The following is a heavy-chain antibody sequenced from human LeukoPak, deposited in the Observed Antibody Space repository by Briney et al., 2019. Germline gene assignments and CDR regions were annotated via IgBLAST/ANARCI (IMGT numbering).Heavy chain of an antibody. J-gene: IGHJ3*01. CDR1: GGSISPYY. Sequence: SETLSLTCTVSGGSISPYYWSWIRQPPGKGLEWIGYIFYSGSTNYNPSLKSRVTISLDTSKKEFSLKLSSVTAADTAVYYCARLVADAFDFWGQGTMVTVSS. V-gene: IGHV4-59*01. CDR3: ARLVADAFDF. D-gene: IGHD5-12*01. CDR2: IFYSGST.